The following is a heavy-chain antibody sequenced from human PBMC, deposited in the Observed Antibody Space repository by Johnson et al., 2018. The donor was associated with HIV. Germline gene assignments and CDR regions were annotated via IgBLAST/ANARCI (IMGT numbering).Heavy chain of an antibody. CDR3: VRALGGYSSGWYGAFDI. V-gene: IGHV3-13*01. J-gene: IGHJ3*02. CDR2: IGTAGDT. CDR1: GFTFSSYD. Sequence: EVQLVESGGGLVQPGGSLRLSCAASGFTFSSYDMHWVRQATGKGLEWVSAIGTAGDTYYPGSVKGRFTISRENAKNSLNLQMNSLRAGDTAVYYCVRALGGYSSGWYGAFDIWGQGTMVTVSS. D-gene: IGHD6-19*01.